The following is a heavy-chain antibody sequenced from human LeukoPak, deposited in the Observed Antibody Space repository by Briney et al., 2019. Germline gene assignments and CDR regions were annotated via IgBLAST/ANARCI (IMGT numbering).Heavy chain of an antibody. Sequence: PGGSLRLSCAASGFTFSSYQMNWVRQAPGKGLEWVSYISASGGTIFYADSVKGRFTISRDNAKNSLYLQMNSLRAEDTAVYYCAGYTDYWGQGTLVTVSS. D-gene: IGHD3-16*02. J-gene: IGHJ4*02. CDR1: GFTFSSYQ. V-gene: IGHV3-48*03. CDR2: ISASGGTI. CDR3: AGYTDY.